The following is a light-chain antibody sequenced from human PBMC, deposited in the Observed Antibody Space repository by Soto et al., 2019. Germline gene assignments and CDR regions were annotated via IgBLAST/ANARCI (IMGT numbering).Light chain of an antibody. CDR3: QQYGSSRFT. CDR1: QSISSSY. CDR2: GAS. Sequence: EIVLTQSPGTLSLSPGERATLSCRASQSISSSYLAWYQQKPGQAPRLLVYGASSRDTGIPDRFSGSGSGTDFTLTISRLEPEDFAVYYCQQYGSSRFTFGPGTKVAIK. V-gene: IGKV3-20*01. J-gene: IGKJ3*01.